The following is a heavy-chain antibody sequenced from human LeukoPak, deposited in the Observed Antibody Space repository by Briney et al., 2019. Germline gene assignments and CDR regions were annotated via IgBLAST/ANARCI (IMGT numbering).Heavy chain of an antibody. D-gene: IGHD5-18*01. CDR1: GGTFSSYA. CDR3: ARAADSGYSYGYHDAFDI. J-gene: IGHJ3*02. Sequence: VASVKVSCKASGGTFSSYAISWVRQAPGQGLEWMGGIIPIFGTANYAQKFQGRVTITADKSTSTAYMELSSLRSEDTAVYYCARAADSGYSYGYHDAFDIWGQGTMVTVSS. CDR2: IIPIFGTA. V-gene: IGHV1-69*06.